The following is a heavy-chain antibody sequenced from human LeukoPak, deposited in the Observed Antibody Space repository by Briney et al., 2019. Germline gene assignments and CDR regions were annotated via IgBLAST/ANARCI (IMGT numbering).Heavy chain of an antibody. CDR2: ISSSGSTI. D-gene: IGHD2-15*01. V-gene: IGHV3-11*01. J-gene: IGHJ5*02. CDR3: ARDRGCSGGSCYSGWFDP. CDR1: GFTFSNYW. Sequence: GGSLRLSCAASGFTFSNYWMTWVRQAPGKGLEWVSYISSSGSTIYYADSVKGRFTISRDNAKNSLYLQMNSLRAEDTAVYYCARDRGCSGGSCYSGWFDPWGQGTLVTVSS.